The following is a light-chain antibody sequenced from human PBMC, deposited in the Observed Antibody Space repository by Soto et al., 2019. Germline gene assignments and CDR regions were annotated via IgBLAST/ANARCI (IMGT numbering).Light chain of an antibody. Sequence: DIVMIQSPLSLPVTPGEPASISCRSSQSLLHSNGYTYLGWYLQKPGQSPQLLIYLGSNRASGVPDRFSGSGSGTDFTLKISRVEAEDFGVYYCMQGLQTPYTFGQGTKLEIK. J-gene: IGKJ2*01. CDR1: QSLLHSNGYTY. CDR3: MQGLQTPYT. V-gene: IGKV2-28*01. CDR2: LGS.